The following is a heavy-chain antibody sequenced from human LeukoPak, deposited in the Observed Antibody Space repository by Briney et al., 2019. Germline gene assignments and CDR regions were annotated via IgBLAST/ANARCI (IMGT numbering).Heavy chain of an antibody. Sequence: SETLSLTCTVSGGSISSSSYYWDWIRQPPGKGLEWIGEINHSGSTNYNPSPKSRVTISVDTSKNQFSLKLSSVTAADTAVYYCARGGSYGYTDDAFDIWGQGTMVTVSS. V-gene: IGHV4-39*07. CDR2: INHSGST. CDR3: ARGGSYGYTDDAFDI. CDR1: GGSISSSSYY. D-gene: IGHD5-18*01. J-gene: IGHJ3*02.